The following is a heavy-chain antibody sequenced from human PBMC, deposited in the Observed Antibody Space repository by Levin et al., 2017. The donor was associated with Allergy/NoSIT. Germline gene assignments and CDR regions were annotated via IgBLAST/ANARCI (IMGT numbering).Heavy chain of an antibody. CDR1: GGSISSNNW. Sequence: SETLSLTCAVSGGSISSNNWWTWVRQPPGKGLEWIGEIYPSGSTNYNPSLKSRVTISLDKSKNQFSLELSSVTAADTAFYYCARGGSYRFDPWGQGTLVTVSS. D-gene: IGHD3-16*02. CDR3: ARGGSYRFDP. J-gene: IGHJ5*02. CDR2: IYPSGST. V-gene: IGHV4-4*02.